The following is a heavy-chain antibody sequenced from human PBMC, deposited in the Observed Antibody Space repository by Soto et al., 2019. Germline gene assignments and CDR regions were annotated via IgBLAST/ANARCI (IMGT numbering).Heavy chain of an antibody. CDR1: GVSISDTSYY. Sequence: QLQLQESGPGLVKPSETLSLTCNVSGVSISDTSYYWGWIRQPPGKGLEWIGTIYFNGNTFYNQSIKSPRTISVDTSKNKFSQRLTSVDAADTAVYYCARHGSYWGQGTLVAVSS. CDR3: ARHGSY. V-gene: IGHV4-39*01. CDR2: IYFNGNT. J-gene: IGHJ4*02.